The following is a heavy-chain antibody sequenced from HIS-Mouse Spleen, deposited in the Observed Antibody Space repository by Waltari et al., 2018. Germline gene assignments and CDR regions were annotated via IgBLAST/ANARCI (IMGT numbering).Heavy chain of an antibody. CDR3: AREIPYSSSWYDWYFDL. D-gene: IGHD6-13*01. Sequence: QLQLQESGPGLVKPSETLSLTCTVSGGSISSSSYYWGWIRQPPGKGLEWIGSIYYSGRTNYNPARKSRVTISVDTSKNQFSLKRSSVTAADTAVYYCAREIPYSSSWYDWYFDLWGRGTLVTVSS. CDR1: GGSISSSSYY. J-gene: IGHJ2*01. CDR2: IYYSGRT. V-gene: IGHV4-39*07.